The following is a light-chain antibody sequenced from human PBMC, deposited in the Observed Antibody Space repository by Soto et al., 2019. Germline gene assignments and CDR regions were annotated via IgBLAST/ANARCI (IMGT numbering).Light chain of an antibody. CDR3: QQYNSYSLYT. CDR2: DAS. V-gene: IGKV1-5*01. J-gene: IGKJ2*01. CDR1: QSISAW. Sequence: DIQMTQSPSTLSASVGDRVTITCRASQSISAWLAWYQQKPGKAPKLLIYDASNLQRGVPSRFSGSGSGTEFTLTISSLQPDDFAAYYCQQYNSYSLYTFGRGTKLEIK.